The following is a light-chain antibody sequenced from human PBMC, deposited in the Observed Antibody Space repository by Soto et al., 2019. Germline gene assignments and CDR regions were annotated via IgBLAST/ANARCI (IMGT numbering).Light chain of an antibody. CDR3: QQYVGWT. CDR2: GTS. J-gene: IGKJ1*01. CDR1: QTISSDY. Sequence: EIVLTQSPGTLSVSPGERATLSCRASQTISSDYLAWYQPKPGQAPSLLIYGTSSRATGIPDRFSGSGSGTDFTLTISRLEPEDSAIYYCQQYVGWTFGQGTKVEIK. V-gene: IGKV3-20*01.